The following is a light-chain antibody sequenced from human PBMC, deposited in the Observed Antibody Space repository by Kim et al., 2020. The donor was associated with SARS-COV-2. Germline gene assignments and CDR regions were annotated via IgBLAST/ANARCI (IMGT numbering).Light chain of an antibody. CDR1: SLRSYY. CDR3: NSRDSSGNHVV. CDR2: GKN. J-gene: IGLJ2*01. Sequence: SSELTQDPAVSVALGQPVRITCQGDSLRSYYASWYQQKPGQAPVLVIYGKNNRPSGIPDRFSGSSSGNTASLTITRAQAEDEAGYYCNSRDSSGNHVVFG. V-gene: IGLV3-19*01.